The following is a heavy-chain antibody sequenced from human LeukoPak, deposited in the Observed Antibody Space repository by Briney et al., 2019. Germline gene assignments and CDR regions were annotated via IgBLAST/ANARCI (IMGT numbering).Heavy chain of an antibody. V-gene: IGHV4-39*07. CDR3: ARAGDGIGYYYFDY. CDR2: IYYSGST. J-gene: IGHJ4*02. D-gene: IGHD3-22*01. Sequence: SETLSLTCTVSGGSISSSSYYWGWIRQPPGKGLEWIGSIYYSGSTYYNPSLKSRVTISVDTSKNQFSLKLSSVTAADTAVYYCARAGDGIGYYYFDYWGQGTLVTVSS. CDR1: GGSISSSSYY.